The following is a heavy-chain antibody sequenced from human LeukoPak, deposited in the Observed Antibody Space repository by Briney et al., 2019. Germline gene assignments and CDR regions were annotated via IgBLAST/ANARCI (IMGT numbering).Heavy chain of an antibody. CDR1: GFTFSSYA. D-gene: IGHD6-19*01. V-gene: IGHV3-30-3*01. CDR3: ARYMAGIFDY. CDR2: ISYDGSNK. Sequence: GGSLRLSCAASGFTFSSYAMHWVRQAPGKGLEWVAVISYDGSNKYYADSVKGRFTISRDNSKNTLYLQMNSLRSDDTAVYYCARYMAGIFDYWGQGTLVTVSS. J-gene: IGHJ4*02.